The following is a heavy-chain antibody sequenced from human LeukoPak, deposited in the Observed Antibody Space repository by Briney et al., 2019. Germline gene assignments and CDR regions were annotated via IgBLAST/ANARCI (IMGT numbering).Heavy chain of an antibody. V-gene: IGHV4-39*01. D-gene: IGHD3-10*01. CDR1: GGSISSSSYY. J-gene: IGHJ4*02. Sequence: SETLSLTCTVSGGSISSSSYYWGWIRQPPGKGLEWIGSIYYSGSTYYNPFLKSRVTISVDTSKNQFSLKLSSVTAADTAVYYCARYYYGSGSFDYWGQGTLVTVSS. CDR2: IYYSGST. CDR3: ARYYYGSGSFDY.